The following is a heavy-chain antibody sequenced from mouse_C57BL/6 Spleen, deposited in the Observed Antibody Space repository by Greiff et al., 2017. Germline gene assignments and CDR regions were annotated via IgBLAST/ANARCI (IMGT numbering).Heavy chain of an antibody. D-gene: IGHD4-1*01. Sequence: QVQLKESGPGLVAPSQSLSITCTVSGFSLTGYGVNWVRQPPGKGLAWLGMIWGDGSTDYNSALKSRLSISKDNSKSQVFLKMTRLQTDDTARYYCARELGHYAMDYWGQGTSVTVSS. J-gene: IGHJ4*01. CDR3: ARELGHYAMDY. CDR1: GFSLTGYG. V-gene: IGHV2-6-7*01. CDR2: IWGDGST.